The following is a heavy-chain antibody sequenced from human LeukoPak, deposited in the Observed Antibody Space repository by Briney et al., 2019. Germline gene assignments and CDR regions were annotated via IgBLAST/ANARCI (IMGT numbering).Heavy chain of an antibody. J-gene: IGHJ4*02. CDR3: AAGLGTRDFDS. D-gene: IGHD7-27*01. CDR2: FKTKIAGGTI. V-gene: IGHV3-15*01. CDR1: GFTVSNAY. Sequence: PGGSLRLSCAASGFTVSNAYMSWVRQAPGEGREWVGRFKTKIAGGTIDYAAPVRGRFTISRDDSRNTLFLQMSSLKTDDTAVYYCAAGLGTRDFDSWGQGTLVTVSS.